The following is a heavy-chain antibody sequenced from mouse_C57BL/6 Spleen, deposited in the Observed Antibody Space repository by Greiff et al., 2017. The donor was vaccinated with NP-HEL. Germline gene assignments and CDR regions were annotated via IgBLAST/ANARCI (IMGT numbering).Heavy chain of an antibody. J-gene: IGHJ3*01. Sequence: VQLQQSGAELVRPGASVKLSCTASGFNIKDYYMHWVKQRPEQGLEWIGRIDPEDGDTEYAAKFQGKATMTADTSSNTAYLQLSSLTSEDTAVYYCTPDYYYGSRAAYWGQGTLVTVSA. CDR1: GFNIKDYY. CDR2: IDPEDGDT. CDR3: TPDYYYGSRAAY. D-gene: IGHD1-1*01. V-gene: IGHV14-1*01.